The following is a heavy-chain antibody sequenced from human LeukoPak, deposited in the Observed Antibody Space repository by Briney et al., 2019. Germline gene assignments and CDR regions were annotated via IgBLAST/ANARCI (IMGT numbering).Heavy chain of an antibody. J-gene: IGHJ4*02. D-gene: IGHD3-22*01. Sequence: SETLSLTCTVAGGTISSYCWSWLRQPAGKGLKWIRRIYTGGSTNYNPSLKSRVNMSVDTSKNQFSLKLSSVTAADTAVYYCSRGGYYYDSSGYPFDYWGQGTLVTVSS. CDR3: SRGGYYYDSSGYPFDY. CDR1: GGTISSYC. CDR2: IYTGGST. V-gene: IGHV4-4*07.